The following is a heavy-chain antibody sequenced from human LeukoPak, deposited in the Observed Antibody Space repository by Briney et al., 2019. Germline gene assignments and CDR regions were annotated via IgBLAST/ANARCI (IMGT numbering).Heavy chain of an antibody. Sequence: PGGSLRLSCAASGFMFSNYVMHWVRQAPGKGLVWVSRINSDGSSTSYADSVKGRFTISRDNAKNTLYLQMNSLRAEDTAVYYCARDYGDYDPDYWGQGTLVTVSS. CDR2: INSDGSST. J-gene: IGHJ4*02. CDR3: ARDYGDYDPDY. D-gene: IGHD4-17*01. V-gene: IGHV3-74*01. CDR1: GFMFSNYV.